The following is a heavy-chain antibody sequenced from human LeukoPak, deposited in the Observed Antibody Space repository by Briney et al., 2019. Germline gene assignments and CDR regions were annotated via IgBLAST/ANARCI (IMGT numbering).Heavy chain of an antibody. Sequence: QPGGSLRLSCAASAFTFSSYAMSWVRQAPGKGLEWVSAISGSGGRTYYADSVKGRFTISRDNSKNTLYLQMNTLRAGDTAVYSCAKNGRGYSSDYFDYWGQGTLVTVSS. CDR1: AFTFSSYA. D-gene: IGHD5-18*01. CDR3: AKNGRGYSSDYFDY. CDR2: ISGSGGRT. J-gene: IGHJ4*02. V-gene: IGHV3-23*01.